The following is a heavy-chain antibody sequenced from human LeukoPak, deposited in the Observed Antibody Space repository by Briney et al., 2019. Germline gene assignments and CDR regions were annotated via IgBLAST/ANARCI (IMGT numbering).Heavy chain of an antibody. J-gene: IGHJ4*02. V-gene: IGHV1-18*01. Sequence: ASVKVSCKASGCTYPSYGSSWVRQAPGQGLEWMGWISAYNGNTNYVQKLQGRFTITTDTSTSTAYRELRSLRSDDTAVYYCAKGRRVDADDHFDYWGQGTLVTVSS. CDR1: GCTYPSYG. CDR3: AKGRRVDADDHFDY. CDR2: ISAYNGNT. D-gene: IGHD1-1*01.